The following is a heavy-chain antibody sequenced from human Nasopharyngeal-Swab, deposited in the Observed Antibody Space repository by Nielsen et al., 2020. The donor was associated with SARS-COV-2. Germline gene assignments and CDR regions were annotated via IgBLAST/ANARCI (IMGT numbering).Heavy chain of an antibody. V-gene: IGHV1-69*13. CDR2: IIPIFGTA. Sequence: SVKVSCKASGGTFSSYAISWVRQAPGQGLEWMGGIIPIFGTANYAQKFQGRVTITADESTSTAYMELSSLRPEDTAVYYCARGSVYYYYGMDVWGQGTTVTVSS. J-gene: IGHJ6*02. CDR1: GGTFSSYA. CDR3: ARGSVYYYYGMDV.